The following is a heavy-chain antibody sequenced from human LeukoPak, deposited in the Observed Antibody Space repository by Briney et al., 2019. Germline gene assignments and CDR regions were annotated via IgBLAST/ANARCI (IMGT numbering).Heavy chain of an antibody. D-gene: IGHD3-22*01. CDR3: ATGEYYYDSSGYFN. CDR1: GYTFTGYY. V-gene: IGHV1-2*02. Sequence: ASVKVSCKASGYTFTGYYMHWVRQAPGQGLEWMGWINPNSGGTNYAQKFQGRVTMTEDTSTDTAYMELSSLRSEDTAVYYCATGEYYYDSSGYFNWGQGTLVTVSS. CDR2: INPNSGGT. J-gene: IGHJ4*02.